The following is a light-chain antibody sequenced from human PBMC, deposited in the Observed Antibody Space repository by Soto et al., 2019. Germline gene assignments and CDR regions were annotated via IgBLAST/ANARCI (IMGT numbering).Light chain of an antibody. Sequence: EIVLTQSPDTLSLSPGERVTLSCRASQRMTNNFLAWFQQKPGLAPRLLIHGASTRASGVPDRFTGGGSGTDCVLTISRVEPEDFAVYYCQQYGRSPFTFGQGTKLQIK. CDR1: QRMTNNF. CDR2: GAS. CDR3: QQYGRSPFT. J-gene: IGKJ2*01. V-gene: IGKV3-20*01.